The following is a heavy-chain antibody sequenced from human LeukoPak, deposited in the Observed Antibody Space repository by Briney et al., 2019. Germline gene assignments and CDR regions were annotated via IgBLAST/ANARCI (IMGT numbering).Heavy chain of an antibody. CDR3: ARGSGSATVTPFDI. CDR2: INYSGRT. D-gene: IGHD4-17*01. J-gene: IGHJ3*02. V-gene: IGHV4-30-4*01. Sequence: PSQTLSLTCTVSVGSISSGDYYWSWTRQPPGKGLEWIGYINYSGRTYYNPSLKSRVTISVDASKNQFSLKLSSVTAADTAVYYCARGSGSATVTPFDIWGQGTMVTVSS. CDR1: VGSISSGDYY.